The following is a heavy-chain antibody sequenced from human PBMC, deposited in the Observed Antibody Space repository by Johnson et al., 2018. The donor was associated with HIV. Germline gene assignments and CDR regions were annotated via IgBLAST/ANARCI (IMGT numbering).Heavy chain of an antibody. CDR1: GFTFDDYA. CDR2: ISYDGSNK. Sequence: QVQLVESGGGLVQPGRSLRLSCAASGFTFDDYAMHWVRQAPGKGLEWVAVISYDGSNKYYADSVKGRFTISRDTSKNTLYLQMNSLRAEDTAVYYCARGRGSMPAVAFDIWGQGTMVTVSS. CDR3: ARGRGSMPAVAFDI. V-gene: IGHV3-30-3*01. J-gene: IGHJ3*02. D-gene: IGHD2-2*01.